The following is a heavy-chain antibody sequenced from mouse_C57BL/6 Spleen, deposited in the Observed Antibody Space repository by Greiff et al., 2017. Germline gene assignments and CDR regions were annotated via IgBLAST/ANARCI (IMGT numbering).Heavy chain of an antibody. D-gene: IGHD1-1*01. V-gene: IGHV2-2*01. CDR1: GFSLTSYG. CDR2: IWSGGST. J-gene: IGHJ4*01. CDR3: ARNSLSGYGSRGAMDY. Sequence: QVQLKESGPGLVQPSQSLSITCTVSGFSLTSYGVHWVRQSPGKGLEWLGVIWSGGSTDYNAAFISRLSISKDNSKSQVFFKMNSLQADDTAIYYCARNSLSGYGSRGAMDYWGQGTSVTVSS.